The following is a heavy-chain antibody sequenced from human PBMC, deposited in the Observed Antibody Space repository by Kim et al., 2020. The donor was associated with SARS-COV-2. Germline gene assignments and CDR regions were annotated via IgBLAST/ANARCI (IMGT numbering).Heavy chain of an antibody. CDR1: RFTFSSSA. Sequence: GGSLRLSCVASRFTFSSSAMTWVRQAPGKGLEWVSTIFGSGHGTYYADSVKGRFIVSRDNSKNTLYLQMNNLRADDTAIYYYCAKNVHVTSVTFLWYFDLWGRGTSVTVSS. CDR3: CAKNVHVTSVTFLWYFDL. J-gene: IGHJ2*01. CDR2: IFGSGHGT. V-gene: IGHV3-23*01. D-gene: IGHD2-21*01.